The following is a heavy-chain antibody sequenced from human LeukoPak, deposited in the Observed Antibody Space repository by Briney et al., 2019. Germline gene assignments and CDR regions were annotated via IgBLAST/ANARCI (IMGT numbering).Heavy chain of an antibody. CDR1: GYTFTSYG. V-gene: IGHV1-18*01. D-gene: IGHD3-3*01. CDR3: ARDERITIFGVVIPRSAFDI. Sequence: GASVKVSCKASGYTFTSYGISWVRQAPGQGLEWMGWISAYNGNTNYAQKLQGRVTMTTDTSTSTAYMELRSLRSDDTAVYYCARDERITIFGVVIPRSAFDIWGQGTMVTVSS. J-gene: IGHJ3*02. CDR2: ISAYNGNT.